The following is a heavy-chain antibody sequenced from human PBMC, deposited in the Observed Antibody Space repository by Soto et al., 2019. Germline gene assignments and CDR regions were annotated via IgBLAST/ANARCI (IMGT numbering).Heavy chain of an antibody. Sequence: ASVKVSCKASGYTFTSYGISWVRQAPGQGLEWMGWINANSGNTSYAQKFQGRVTMTRNTSISTTYMELSSLRSEDTAVYYCARSPEWLFYYYYYYYMDVWDKGTTVTVSS. V-gene: IGHV1-8*02. CDR2: INANSGNT. CDR1: GYTFTSYG. D-gene: IGHD3-3*01. J-gene: IGHJ6*03. CDR3: ARSPEWLFYYYYYYYMDV.